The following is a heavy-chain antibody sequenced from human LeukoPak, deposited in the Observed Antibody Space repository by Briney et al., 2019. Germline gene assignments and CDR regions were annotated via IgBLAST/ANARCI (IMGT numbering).Heavy chain of an antibody. CDR1: GGSISSYY. Sequence: SETLSLTCTVSGGSISSYYWSWIRQPPGKGLEWIGYIYYSGSTNYNPSLKSRVTISVDTSKSQFSLKLSSVTAADTAVYYCARDLWDLGDGMDVWGQGTTVTVSS. V-gene: IGHV4-59*01. J-gene: IGHJ6*02. D-gene: IGHD1-26*01. CDR3: ARDLWDLGDGMDV. CDR2: IYYSGST.